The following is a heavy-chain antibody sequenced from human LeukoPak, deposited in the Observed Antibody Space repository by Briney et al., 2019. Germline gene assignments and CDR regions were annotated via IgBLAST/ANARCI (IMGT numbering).Heavy chain of an antibody. CDR3: ARLAVVTPYGY. CDR1: GGSISSGSYY. CDR2: IYSSGST. Sequence: SETLSLTCTVSGGSISSGSYYWNWIRQPAGKGLEWIGRIYSSGSTNYNPSLKSRVTMSVDTSKNQFSLKLSSVTAADTAVYYCARLAVVTPYGYWGQGTLVTVSS. D-gene: IGHD4-23*01. V-gene: IGHV4-61*02. J-gene: IGHJ4*02.